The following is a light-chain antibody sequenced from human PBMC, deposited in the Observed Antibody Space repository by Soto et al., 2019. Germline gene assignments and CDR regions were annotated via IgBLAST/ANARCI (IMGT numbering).Light chain of an antibody. J-gene: IGLJ2*01. CDR2: QDT. Sequence: SYELTQPPSVSVSPGQTASITCSGDKLGDKYACWYQQKPGQSPVLVIYQDTKRPSGIPERFSGSNSGNTATLTISGIQAMDEADYYCQAWDSSTEVFGGGTKVTVL. CDR1: KLGDKY. V-gene: IGLV3-1*01. CDR3: QAWDSSTEV.